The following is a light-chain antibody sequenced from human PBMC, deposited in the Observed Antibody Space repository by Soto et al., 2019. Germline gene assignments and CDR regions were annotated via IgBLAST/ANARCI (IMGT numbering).Light chain of an antibody. CDR1: SSNIGAYYD. CDR2: GNS. J-gene: IGLJ2*01. Sequence: QLVLTQAPSVSGAPGQRVTISCTGSSSNIGAYYDVHWYQQLPGTAPKLLIYGNSNRPSGVPDRFSGSTSGNSAFLAITGLQAEDEADYYCQSYDTSLSVVFGGGTKVTVL. V-gene: IGLV1-40*01. CDR3: QSYDTSLSVV.